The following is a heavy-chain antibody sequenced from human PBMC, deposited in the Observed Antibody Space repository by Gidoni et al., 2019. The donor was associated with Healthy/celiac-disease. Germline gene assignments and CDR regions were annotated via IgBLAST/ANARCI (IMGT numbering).Heavy chain of an antibody. CDR2: IYTSGST. CDR3: AREPLTYDFWSGMNWTNWFDP. Sequence: QVQLQESGPGLVKPSQTLSLTCTGSGGSISSGRYYWSWIRQPAGKGLEWIGRIYTSGSTNYNPSLKSRVTISVDTSKNQFSLKLSSVTAADTAVYYCAREPLTYDFWSGMNWTNWFDPWGQGTLVTVSS. D-gene: IGHD3-3*01. J-gene: IGHJ5*02. CDR1: GGSISSGRYY. V-gene: IGHV4-61*02.